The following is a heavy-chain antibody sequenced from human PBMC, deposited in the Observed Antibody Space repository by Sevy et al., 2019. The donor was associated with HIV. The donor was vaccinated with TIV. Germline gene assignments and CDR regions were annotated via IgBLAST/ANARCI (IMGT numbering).Heavy chain of an antibody. D-gene: IGHD3-9*01. CDR1: GDSVRGGNSY. CDR2: IYTSGRT. J-gene: IGHJ1*01. CDR3: ASGALQHFDWRLEH. V-gene: IGHV4-61*02. Sequence: SETLSLTCTVFGDSVRGGNSYWSWIRQPVGKRLEWIGRIYTSGRTNYNPSVKSRISMSVDSSKNQFSLNLNSVTAADTALYYCASGALQHFDWRLEHWGQGILVTVSS.